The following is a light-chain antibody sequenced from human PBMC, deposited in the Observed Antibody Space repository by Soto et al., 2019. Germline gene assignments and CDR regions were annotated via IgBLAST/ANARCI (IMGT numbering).Light chain of an antibody. Sequence: EIVLTQSPGTLSLSPGERATLSCRASQSVSSNFLAWYQRKPGQAPRLLIYDASNRATGIPARFSGSGSGTDFTLTISSLEPEDFAVYYCQQRSNWPTFGQGTRLEIK. J-gene: IGKJ5*01. V-gene: IGKV3-11*01. CDR2: DAS. CDR1: QSVSSN. CDR3: QQRSNWPT.